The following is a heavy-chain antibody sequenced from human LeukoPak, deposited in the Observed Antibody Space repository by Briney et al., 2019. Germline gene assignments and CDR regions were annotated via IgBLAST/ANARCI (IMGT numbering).Heavy chain of an antibody. CDR2: IYYSGST. CDR3: ARHSGYSGYDFDY. V-gene: IGHV4-39*01. J-gene: IGHJ4*02. D-gene: IGHD5-12*01. Sequence: SETLSLTCSVSGGSISRSSYYWGWIRQPPGKGLEWIGSIYYSGSTYYNPSLKSRVTISVDTSKNQFSLKLSSVTAADTAVYYCARHSGYSGYDFDYWGQGTLVTVSS. CDR1: GGSISRSSYY.